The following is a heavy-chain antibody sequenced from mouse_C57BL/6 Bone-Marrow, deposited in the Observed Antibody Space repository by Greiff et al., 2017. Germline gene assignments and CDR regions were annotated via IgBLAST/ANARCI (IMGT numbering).Heavy chain of an antibody. CDR2: IDPENGDT. CDR3: TTGGWDY. J-gene: IGHJ4*01. CDR1: GFNIKDDY. V-gene: IGHV14-4*01. Sequence: VQLQQSGAELVRPGASVKLSCTASGFNIKDDYMHWVKQRPEQGLEWIGWIDPENGDTEYASKFQGKATITADTSSNTAYLQLSSLTSEDTAVYYCTTGGWDYWGQGTSVTVSS.